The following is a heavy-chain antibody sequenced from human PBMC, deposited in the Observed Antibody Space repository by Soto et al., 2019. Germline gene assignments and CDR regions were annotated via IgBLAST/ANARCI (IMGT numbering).Heavy chain of an antibody. CDR3: AREVEFMQLEPPYYYGMDV. D-gene: IGHD1-1*01. Sequence: SVKVSCKASGGTFSSYAISWVRPAPGQGLEWMGGIIPIFGTANYAQKFKGRVTITAYESTSTADMELSSLGSKDTAVYYCAREVEFMQLEPPYYYGMDVWGQGTTVTVSS. CDR2: IIPIFGTA. V-gene: IGHV1-69*13. CDR1: GGTFSSYA. J-gene: IGHJ6*02.